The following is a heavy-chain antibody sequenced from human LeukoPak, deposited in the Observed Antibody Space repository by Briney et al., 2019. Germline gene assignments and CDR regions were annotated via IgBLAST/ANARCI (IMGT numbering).Heavy chain of an antibody. CDR2: ISDNSGNT. D-gene: IGHD6-19*01. J-gene: IGHJ4*02. V-gene: IGHV3-23*01. CDR3: SNGRTSSGTLQQDY. CDR1: GFTFSSFA. Sequence: GGSLRLSCAASGFTFSSFAMSWVRQAPGQGLEWVSAISDNSGNTYYADSVKGRFTISRDNSENTLYLQMNSLRAEDTALYYCSNGRTSSGTLQQDYWGRGTLVNVSS.